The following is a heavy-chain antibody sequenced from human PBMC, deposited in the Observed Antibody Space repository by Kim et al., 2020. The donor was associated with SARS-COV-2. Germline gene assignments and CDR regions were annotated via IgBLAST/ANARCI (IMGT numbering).Heavy chain of an antibody. Sequence: SETLSLTCAVSGASISINNWWTWVRQPPGKGLEWIGEIFHSGSATYNPSLKSRVTMSVDKSKNQFSLNLSSVTVADTAAYYCAKAPNPNYYYYAMDVWG. V-gene: IGHV4-4*02. CDR1: GASISINNW. J-gene: IGHJ6*02. D-gene: IGHD7-27*01. CDR3: AKAPNPNYYYYAMDV. CDR2: IFHSGSA.